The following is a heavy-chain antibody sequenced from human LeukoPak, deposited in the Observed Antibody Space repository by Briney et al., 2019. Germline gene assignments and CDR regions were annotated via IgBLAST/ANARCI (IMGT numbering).Heavy chain of an antibody. V-gene: IGHV4-59*11. D-gene: IGHD4-17*01. CDR3: ARVSFDYGDYVGGYYFDY. CDR2: IYSSGTT. CDR1: GGSISSHY. J-gene: IGHJ4*02. Sequence: SETLSLTCTVSGGSISSHYWSWIRQPPGKGLEWIGYIYSSGTTKYNPSLKRRGTKSVDTSKNQFSLTLSSVTAADTAVYYCARVSFDYGDYVGGYYFDYWGQGTLVTVSS.